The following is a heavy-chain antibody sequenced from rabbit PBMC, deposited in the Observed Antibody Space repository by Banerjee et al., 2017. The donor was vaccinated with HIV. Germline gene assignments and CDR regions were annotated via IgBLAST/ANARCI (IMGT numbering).Heavy chain of an antibody. Sequence: QLKETGGGLVQPGESLTLSCKVSGFSLSSNDMSWVRQAPGMGLEWIGYIDPVVGSTYYATWVNGRFTISSHNAQNTLYLQLNSLTVADTATYFCARVLVVAGVDLWGPGTLVTVS. CDR1: GFSLSSND. CDR2: IDPVVGST. J-gene: IGHJ4*01. CDR3: ARVLVVAGVDL. V-gene: IGHV1S7*01. D-gene: IGHD4-1*01.